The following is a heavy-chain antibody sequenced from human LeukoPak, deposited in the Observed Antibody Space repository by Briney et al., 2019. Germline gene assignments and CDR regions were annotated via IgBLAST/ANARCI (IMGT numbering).Heavy chain of an antibody. CDR3: ARALSGYYYGSGSYWFDP. J-gene: IGHJ5*02. V-gene: IGHV4-59*01. Sequence: SETLSLTCTVSGGSISSYYWGWIRQPPGKGLEWIGYIYYSGSTNYNPSLKSRVTISVDTSKNQFSLKLSSVTAADTAVYYCARALSGYYYGSGSYWFDPWGQGTLVTVSS. D-gene: IGHD3-10*01. CDR2: IYYSGST. CDR1: GGSISSYY.